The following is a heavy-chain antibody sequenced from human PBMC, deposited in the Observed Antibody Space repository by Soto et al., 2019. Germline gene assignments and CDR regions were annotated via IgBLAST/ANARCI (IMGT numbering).Heavy chain of an antibody. D-gene: IGHD3-10*01. CDR2: ISPYKGIT. J-gene: IGHJ4*02. CDR3: VRDLDASGSYYTDF. CDR1: GYTFSSIG. Sequence: QVKLVQSGAEVKKPGASVKVSCKAFGYTFSSIGITWVRQAHGQGLEWMGWISPYKGITHYAQRLQGRVTMTTDTSTSTAYMELRSLRTDDTDLYFCVRDLDASGSYYTDFWGQGTLVTVSS. V-gene: IGHV1-18*01.